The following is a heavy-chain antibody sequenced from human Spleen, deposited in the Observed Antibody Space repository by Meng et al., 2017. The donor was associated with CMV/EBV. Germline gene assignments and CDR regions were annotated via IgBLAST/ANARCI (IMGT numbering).Heavy chain of an antibody. CDR3: ERGRSGYTGEFDY. J-gene: IGHJ4*02. V-gene: IGHV3-20*03. CDR1: GFRSDDCG. CDR2: INSNGIST. D-gene: IGHD3-22*01. Sequence: AFGFRSDDCGRRWAGKGPGKRLECVSGINSNGISTGSADSVKGRFTISRDNVKNSLYLQMNSLRAEDTAFYYCERGRSGYTGEFDYWGQGTLVTVSS.